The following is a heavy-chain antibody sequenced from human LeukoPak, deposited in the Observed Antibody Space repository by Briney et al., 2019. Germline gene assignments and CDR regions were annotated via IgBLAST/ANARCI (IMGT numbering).Heavy chain of an antibody. Sequence: GGPRRPPCEAPGFTFITYTLSWFGQAPGKGRGGVPYISSSGSTIYYADSVKGRFTISRDNAKNSLYLQMNSLRAEDTAVYYCARASAFWSGYYSSWGQGTLVTVSS. J-gene: IGHJ4*02. D-gene: IGHD3-3*01. CDR2: ISSSGSTI. V-gene: IGHV3-11*04. CDR1: GFTFITYT. CDR3: ARASAFWSGYYSS.